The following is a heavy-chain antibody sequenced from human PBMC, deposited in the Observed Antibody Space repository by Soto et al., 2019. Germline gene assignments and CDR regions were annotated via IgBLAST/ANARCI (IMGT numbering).Heavy chain of an antibody. CDR2: IYYSGST. CDR3: ARDRGGHANWNFYAFDI. V-gene: IGHV4-59*01. CDR1: GGSISSYY. J-gene: IGHJ3*02. Sequence: SETLSLTCTVSGGSISSYYWSWIRQPPGKGLEWIGYIYYSGSTNYNPSLKSRVTISVDTSKNQFSLKLSSVTAADTAVYYCARDRGGHANWNFYAFDIWGQGTMVTVS. D-gene: IGHD1-7*01.